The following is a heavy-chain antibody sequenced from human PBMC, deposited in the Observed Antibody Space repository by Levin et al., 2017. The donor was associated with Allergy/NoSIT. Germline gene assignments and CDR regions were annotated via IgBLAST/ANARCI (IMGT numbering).Heavy chain of an antibody. CDR3: AREMVVGLYDAFDI. CDR2: ISSSSSTI. D-gene: IGHD2-15*01. CDR1: GFTFSSYS. J-gene: IGHJ3*02. Sequence: TGGSLRLSCAASGFTFSSYSMNWVRQAPGKGLEWVSYISSSSSTIYYADSVKGRFTISRDNAKNSLYLQMNSLRAEDTAVYYCAREMVVGLYDAFDIWGQGTMVTVSS. V-gene: IGHV3-48*01.